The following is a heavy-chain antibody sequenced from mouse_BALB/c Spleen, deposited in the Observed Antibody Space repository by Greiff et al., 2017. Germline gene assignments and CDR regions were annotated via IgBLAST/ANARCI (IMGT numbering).Heavy chain of an antibody. V-gene: IGHV5-6-5*01. CDR2: ISSGGST. Sequence: EVNVVESGGGLVKPGGSLKLSCAASGFTFSSYAMSWVRQTPEKRLEWVASISSGGSTYYPDSVKGRFTISRDNARNILYLQMSSLRSEDTAMYYCAKGNGLAWFAYWGQGTLVTVSA. CDR3: AKGNGLAWFAY. CDR1: GFTFSSYA. J-gene: IGHJ3*01. D-gene: IGHD6-1*01.